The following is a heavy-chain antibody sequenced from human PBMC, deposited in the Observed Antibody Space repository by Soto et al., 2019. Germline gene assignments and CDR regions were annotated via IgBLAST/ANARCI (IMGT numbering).Heavy chain of an antibody. CDR1: GGSFSGYY. CDR2: INHSGST. V-gene: IGHV4-34*01. J-gene: IGHJ4*02. Sequence: QVQLQQWGAGLLKPSETLSLTCAVYGGSFSGYYWNWIRQPPGKGLEWIGEINHSGSTNYNPSHKSRVTLSVDTSKNQFSLKLSSMTAADTAVYYCARGWGRIFDYWGQGTLVTVSS. D-gene: IGHD7-27*01. CDR3: ARGWGRIFDY.